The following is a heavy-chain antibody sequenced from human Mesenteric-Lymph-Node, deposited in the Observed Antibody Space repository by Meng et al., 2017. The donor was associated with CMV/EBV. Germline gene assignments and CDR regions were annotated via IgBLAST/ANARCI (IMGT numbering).Heavy chain of an antibody. Sequence: ETLSLTCTVSGDSISTSSCYWGWIRQPPGKGLEWVSYISSASSYIYYADSVKGRFTISRDNAKNSLHIQMNSLRAEDTAVYYCARELDFWSKFRDGMDVWGQGTTVTVSS. J-gene: IGHJ6*02. CDR1: GDSISTSSCY. D-gene: IGHD3-3*01. CDR3: ARELDFWSKFRDGMDV. V-gene: IGHV3-21*01. CDR2: ISSASSYI.